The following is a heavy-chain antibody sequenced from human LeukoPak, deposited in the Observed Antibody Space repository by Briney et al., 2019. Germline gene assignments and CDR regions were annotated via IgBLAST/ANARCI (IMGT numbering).Heavy chain of an antibody. CDR3: GRDLSDYVWGSYAYNWFDP. V-gene: IGHV1-2*02. CDR2: INPNSGGT. Sequence: ASVKVSCKASGYTFTGYYMHWVRHAPGQGLEWMGWINPNSGGTNYAQRLQGRVTMTRGTSISTAYMEVSRLRSADTAVYYCGRDLSDYVWGSYAYNWFDPWGQGTLVTVSS. CDR1: GYTFTGYY. J-gene: IGHJ5*02. D-gene: IGHD3-16*01.